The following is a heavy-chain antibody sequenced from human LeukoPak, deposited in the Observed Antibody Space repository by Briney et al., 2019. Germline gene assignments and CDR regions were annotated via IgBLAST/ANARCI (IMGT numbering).Heavy chain of an antibody. CDR3: ARDTITMKEVAYWYFDL. V-gene: IGHV3-21*01. J-gene: IGHJ2*01. CDR1: GFTFSSYS. Sequence: GGSLRLSCAASGFTFSSYSINWVRQAPGKGLEWVSSISSTSSCIYYADSVKGRFTISRDNAKNSLYLQMNSLRAEDTTVYYCARDTITMKEVAYWYFDLWGRGTLVTVSS. D-gene: IGHD3-22*01. CDR2: ISSTSSCI.